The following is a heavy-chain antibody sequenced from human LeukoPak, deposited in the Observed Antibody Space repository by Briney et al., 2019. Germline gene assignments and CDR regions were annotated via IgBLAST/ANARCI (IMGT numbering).Heavy chain of an antibody. V-gene: IGHV3-74*01. CDR3: ARDPRNVGLAP. Sequence: GGSLRLSCVASGFSLSGYWMYWVRQAPGKGLMYISRNNGDGSTTNYADVVKGRFTMSRDNVKDTLYLQMNSLRVEDTAVYYCARDPRNVGLAPWGQGTLVTVSS. J-gene: IGHJ5*02. D-gene: IGHD2-15*01. CDR2: NNGDGSTT. CDR1: GFSLSGYW.